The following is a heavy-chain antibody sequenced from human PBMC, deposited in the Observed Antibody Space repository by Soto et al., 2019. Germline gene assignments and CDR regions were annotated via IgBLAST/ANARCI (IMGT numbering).Heavy chain of an antibody. CDR3: ARDHQYSSRWYVDDYYYYGMAV. Sequence: QVQLVQSGAEVKKPGASVKVSCKASGYTFTSYAMHWVRQAPGQRLEWRGLINGGNGNTKYSQRFQGRVTITRDTSATTAYMELSSLRSEDTAVYYCARDHQYSSRWYVDDYYYYGMAVWGQGTTVTVSS. CDR2: INGGNGNT. CDR1: GYTFTSYA. J-gene: IGHJ6*02. V-gene: IGHV1-3*01. D-gene: IGHD6-19*01.